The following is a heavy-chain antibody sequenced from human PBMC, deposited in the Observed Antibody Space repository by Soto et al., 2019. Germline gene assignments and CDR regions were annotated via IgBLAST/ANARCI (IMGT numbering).Heavy chain of an antibody. CDR2: ITSKTGDQ. V-gene: IGHV3-21*06. Sequence: EVRLVESGGGLVKPGGSLRLSCAASGFTFNTYSMNWVRQAPGKGLEWVSSITSKTGDQYYADSVKGRFIISRDNTKNSLSLQGTSLRDEDTAVYYCARDLMPNDRGLGDLAYWGQGTLVTVSS. CDR1: GFTFNTYS. D-gene: IGHD3-22*01. CDR3: ARDLMPNDRGLGDLAY. J-gene: IGHJ4*02.